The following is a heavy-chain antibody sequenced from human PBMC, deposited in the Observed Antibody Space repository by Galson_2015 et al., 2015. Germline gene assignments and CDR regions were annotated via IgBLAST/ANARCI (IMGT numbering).Heavy chain of an antibody. CDR3: AKAGGWYLDL. Sequence: LRLSCAASGYVFSRYWMSWVRQAPGKGLEWLGNIKPDGSATYYVDSVKGRFTISIDNAKNSVFLQMNSLRVEDTAVYYCAKAGGWYLDLWGRGTLVTVSS. V-gene: IGHV3-7*03. CDR2: IKPDGSAT. CDR1: GYVFSRYW. J-gene: IGHJ2*01. D-gene: IGHD3-10*01.